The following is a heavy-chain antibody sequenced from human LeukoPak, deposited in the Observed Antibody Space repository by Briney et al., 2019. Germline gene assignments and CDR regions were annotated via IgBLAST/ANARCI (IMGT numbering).Heavy chain of an antibody. D-gene: IGHD6-19*01. CDR3: ARQGSGWYEEIDY. CDR1: GGSITSYY. J-gene: IGHJ4*02. V-gene: IGHV4-59*08. Sequence: PSETLSLTCSGSGGSITSYYWSWIRQPPGKGLEWIGYIYYSGRTKYNPSLKSRVTISVDRSKKQFSLRLSSVTAADTAVYYCARQGSGWYEEIDYWGQGTLVTVSS. CDR2: IYYSGRT.